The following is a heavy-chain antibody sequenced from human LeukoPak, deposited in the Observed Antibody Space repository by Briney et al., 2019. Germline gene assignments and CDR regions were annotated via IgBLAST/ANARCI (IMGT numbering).Heavy chain of an antibody. D-gene: IGHD5-18*01. V-gene: IGHV4-31*03. Sequence: PSETLSLTCTVSGGSISSGGYYWSWIRQHPGKGLEWIGYIYYSGSTYYNPSLKSRVTISVDTSKNQFSLKLSSVTAADTAVYYCARGRDSYGSAYFDYWGQGTLVTVSS. CDR2: IYYSGST. J-gene: IGHJ4*02. CDR3: ARGRDSYGSAYFDY. CDR1: GGSISSGGYY.